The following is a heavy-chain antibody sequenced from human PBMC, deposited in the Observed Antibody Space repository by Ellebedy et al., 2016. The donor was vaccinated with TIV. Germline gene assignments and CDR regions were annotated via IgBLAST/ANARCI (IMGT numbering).Heavy chain of an antibody. CDR1: GESLTNDY. V-gene: IGHV4-34*01. J-gene: IGHJ5*02. Sequence: MPGGSLRLSCDVHGESLTNDYWSWIRQSPGKGLEWIGEINHGGSTNYNPSLKSRLTLSIDTFKNQFSLKLSSATAADTGTYYCARDHHNTGYSSSWYWFDPWGQGALVTVSS. CDR3: ARDHHNTGYSSSWYWFDP. CDR2: INHGGST. D-gene: IGHD6-13*01.